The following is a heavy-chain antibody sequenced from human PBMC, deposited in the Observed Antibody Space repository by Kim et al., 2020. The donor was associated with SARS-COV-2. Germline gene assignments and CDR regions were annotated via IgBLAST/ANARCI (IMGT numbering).Heavy chain of an antibody. D-gene: IGHD2-21*02. Sequence: GGSTYYADSVKGRFTISRDNSKNTRYLQMNSVRAEDTDVYYCAGGGGNSAVWGQGTLVTVSS. CDR3: AGGGGNSAV. J-gene: IGHJ4*02. V-gene: IGHV3-53*01. CDR2: GGST.